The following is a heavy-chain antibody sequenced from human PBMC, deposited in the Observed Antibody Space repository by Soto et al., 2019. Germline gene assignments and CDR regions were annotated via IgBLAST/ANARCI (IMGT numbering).Heavy chain of an antibody. CDR3: ARRVSSGIAAAGSFDY. CDR1: GGTFSSYA. V-gene: IGHV1-69*01. Sequence: QVQLVQSGAGVTKPGSSVTVSCKASGGTFSSYAISWVRQAPGQGLEWMGGIIPIFGTANYAQKFQGRVTITADETTSTAYMELSSLRSDDTAVYYCARRVSSGIAAAGSFDYWGQGTLVTVSS. J-gene: IGHJ4*02. D-gene: IGHD6-13*01. CDR2: IIPIFGTA.